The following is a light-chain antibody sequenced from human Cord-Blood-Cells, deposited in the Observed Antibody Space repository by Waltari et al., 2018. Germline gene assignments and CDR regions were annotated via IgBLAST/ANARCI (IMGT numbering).Light chain of an antibody. Sequence: EIVLTQSPGTLSLSPGERATLSCRASQSVSSSYLAGYQQKPGQAPRLLINGASSRATGIPDRFSGSGSGTDFTLTISRLEPEDFAVYYCQQYGSSPATFGQGTKVEIK. CDR3: QQYGSSPAT. CDR2: GAS. J-gene: IGKJ1*01. V-gene: IGKV3-20*01. CDR1: QSVSSSY.